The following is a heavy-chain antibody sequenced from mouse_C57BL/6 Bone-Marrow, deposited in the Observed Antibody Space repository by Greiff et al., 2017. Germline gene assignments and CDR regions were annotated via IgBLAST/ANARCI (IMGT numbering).Heavy chain of an antibody. V-gene: IGHV1-52*01. J-gene: IGHJ3*01. D-gene: IGHD2-2*01. Sequence: QVQLQQSGAELVRPGSSVKLSCKASGYTFTSYWMHWVKQRPIQGLEWIGNIDPSDSETHYNQKFKDKATLTVDKSSSTAYMQLSSLTSEDSAVYYCVIYYGYDGFAYWGQGTLVTVSA. CDR1: GYTFTSYW. CDR2: IDPSDSET. CDR3: VIYYGYDGFAY.